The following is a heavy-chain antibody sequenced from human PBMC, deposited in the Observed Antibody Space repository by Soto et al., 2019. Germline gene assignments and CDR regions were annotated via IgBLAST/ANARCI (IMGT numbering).Heavy chain of an antibody. CDR1: GFSLTTDRVG. CDR2: IYWDDSK. D-gene: IGHD1-26*01. CDR3: AHAYGGRSLY. Sequence: QITLKESGPTLVKPTQTLTLTCTFSGFSLTTDRVGVGWIRQPPGEALEWLAVIYWDDSKTYRPSLESRLTITKDTSKTQAAITMTNMDSLDTATYYCAHAYGGRSLYWGQGTRVTVSS. V-gene: IGHV2-5*02. J-gene: IGHJ4*02.